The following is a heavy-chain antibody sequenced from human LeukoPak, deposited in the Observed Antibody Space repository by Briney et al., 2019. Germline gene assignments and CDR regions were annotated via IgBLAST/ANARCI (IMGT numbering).Heavy chain of an antibody. CDR2: IRYDGDNK. CDR1: GFTFSSYG. D-gene: IGHD2-2*01. CDR3: AKGREKYCTSTSCYHDY. V-gene: IGHV3-30*02. J-gene: IGHJ4*02. Sequence: GGSLILSCAASGFTFSSYGMHWVRQTPGKGLEWVAFIRYDGDNKYYADSVKGRFTISRDNSENTLYLQMNSLRVEDTAVYFCAKGREKYCTSTSCYHDYWGQGTLVTVSS.